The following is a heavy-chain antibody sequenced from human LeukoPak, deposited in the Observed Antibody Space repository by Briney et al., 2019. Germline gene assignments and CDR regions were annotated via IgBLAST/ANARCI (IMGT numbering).Heavy chain of an antibody. CDR1: GGSISSSNW. J-gene: IGHJ4*02. Sequence: PSETLSLTCAVSGGSISSSNWWSWVRQPPGKGLEWIGEIYHSGSTNYNPSLKSRVTISVDKSKNQFSLKLSSVTAADTAVYCCARNYFGSGTYPFDYWGQGTLVTVSS. CDR2: IYHSGST. CDR3: ARNYFGSGTYPFDY. D-gene: IGHD3-10*01. V-gene: IGHV4-4*01.